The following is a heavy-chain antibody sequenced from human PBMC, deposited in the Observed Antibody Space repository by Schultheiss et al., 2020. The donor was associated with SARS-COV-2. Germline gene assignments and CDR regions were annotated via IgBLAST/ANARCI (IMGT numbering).Heavy chain of an antibody. D-gene: IGHD5-18*01. V-gene: IGHV4-31*03. J-gene: IGHJ4*02. CDR3: ARTEWIQLWIDY. CDR1: GGSISSGGYY. CDR2: IYYSGST. Sequence: SETLSLTCTVSGGSISSGGYYWSWIRQPPGKGLEWIGYIYYSGSTYYNPSLKSRVTISVDTSKNQFSLKLSSVTAADTAVYYCARTEWIQLWIDYWGQGTLVTVSS.